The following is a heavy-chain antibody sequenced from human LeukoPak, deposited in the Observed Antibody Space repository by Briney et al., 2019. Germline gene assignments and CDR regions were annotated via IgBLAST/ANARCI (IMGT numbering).Heavy chain of an antibody. D-gene: IGHD6-19*01. CDR2: ISWNSGSI. CDR3: AKDMKKALSEWLVRKYAFDI. Sequence: GGSLRLSCAASGFTFDDYAMHWVRQAPGKGLEWVSGISWNSGSIGYADSVKGRFTISRDNAKNSLYLQMNSLRAEDTALYYCAKDMKKALSEWLVRKYAFDIWGQGTMVTVSS. V-gene: IGHV3-9*01. CDR1: GFTFDDYA. J-gene: IGHJ3*02.